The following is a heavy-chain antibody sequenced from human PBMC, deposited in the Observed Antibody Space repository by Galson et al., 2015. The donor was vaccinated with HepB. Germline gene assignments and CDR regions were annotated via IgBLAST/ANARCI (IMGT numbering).Heavy chain of an antibody. CDR2: IIRDGSEK. D-gene: IGHD5-24*01. Sequence: SLRLSCAASGFTFSTFWMSWFRQAPGKGLEWVANIIRDGSEKYSVDSVKGRFTISRDDAKNSLYLQMNNLRAEDTAVYFCAGGDGWVFNYWGQGTLVTVSS. J-gene: IGHJ4*02. CDR1: GFTFSTFW. V-gene: IGHV3-7*03. CDR3: AGGDGWVFNY.